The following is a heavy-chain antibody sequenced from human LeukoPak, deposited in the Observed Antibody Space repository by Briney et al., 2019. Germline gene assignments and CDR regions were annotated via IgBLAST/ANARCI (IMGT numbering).Heavy chain of an antibody. J-gene: IGHJ4*02. Sequence: GGSLRLSCAASGFTFSSYGMHWVRQAPGKGLEWVAVIWYDGSNKYYADSVKGRFTISRDNSKNTLYLQMNSLRAEDTAVYYCARERGSSYTFDYWGQGTLVTVSP. CDR1: GFTFSSYG. D-gene: IGHD6-6*01. V-gene: IGHV3-33*01. CDR3: ARERGSSYTFDY. CDR2: IWYDGSNK.